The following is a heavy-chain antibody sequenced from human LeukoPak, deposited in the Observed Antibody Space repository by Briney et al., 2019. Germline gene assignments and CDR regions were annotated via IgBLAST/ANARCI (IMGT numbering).Heavy chain of an antibody. Sequence: SETLSLTCTVSGGSISGYYWSWIRQPPGKGLEWIGRTYTSGSTHYNPSLKSRVTMTVDTSKTQFSLKLSSVTAADTAVYYCARLITGTTTAFDIWGQGTMVTVSS. CDR1: GGSISGYY. V-gene: IGHV4-4*07. J-gene: IGHJ3*02. CDR2: TYTSGST. CDR3: ARLITGTTTAFDI. D-gene: IGHD1-7*01.